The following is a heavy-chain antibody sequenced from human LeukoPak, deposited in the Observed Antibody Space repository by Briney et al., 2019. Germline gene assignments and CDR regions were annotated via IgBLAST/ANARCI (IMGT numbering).Heavy chain of an antibody. CDR3: ARECTTSCYRGMDV. J-gene: IGHJ6*02. D-gene: IGHD2-2*01. CDR2: IYTSGIT. CDR1: PGSISTYF. Sequence: SETLSLTSSVSPGSISTYFWSWIRQPPGKGLEWIGRIYTSGITNYNPSLNNRVTMSVDTSKNQFSLKLSSVTAADTALYFCARECTTSCYRGMDVWGQGTTVTVSS. V-gene: IGHV4-4*07.